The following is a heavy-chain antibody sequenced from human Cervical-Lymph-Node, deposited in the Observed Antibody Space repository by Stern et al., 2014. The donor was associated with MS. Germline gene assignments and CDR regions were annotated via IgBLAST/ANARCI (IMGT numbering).Heavy chain of an antibody. CDR2: ISWNSGSI. J-gene: IGHJ2*01. Sequence: EVQLEESGGGLVQPGRSLRLSCAASGFTFDDYAMHWVRQAPGKGLEWVSGISWNSGSIGYADSVKGRFTISRDNAKNSLYLQMNSLRAEDTALYYCAKDISNSYWYFDLWGRGTLVTVSS. D-gene: IGHD4-11*01. CDR3: AKDISNSYWYFDL. CDR1: GFTFDDYA. V-gene: IGHV3-9*01.